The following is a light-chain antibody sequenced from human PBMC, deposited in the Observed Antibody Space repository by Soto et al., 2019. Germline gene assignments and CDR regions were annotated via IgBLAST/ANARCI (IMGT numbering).Light chain of an antibody. V-gene: IGLV2-14*01. CDR1: SSDVGGYNY. CDR3: SSYTSSSTYVV. Sequence: QSALTQPASVSGSPGQSITISCTGTSSDVGGYNYVSWYQQPPGKAPKLMIYDVSNRPSGVSNRFSGSKSGNTASLTISGLQAEDEADYYCSSYTSSSTYVVFGGGTQLTVL. J-gene: IGLJ2*01. CDR2: DVS.